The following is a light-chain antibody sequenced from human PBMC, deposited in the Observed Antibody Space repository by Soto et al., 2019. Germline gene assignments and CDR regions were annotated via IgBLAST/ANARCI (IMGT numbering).Light chain of an antibody. Sequence: QSALTQPRSVSGSPGQSVTISCTGTSSDVGGYNYVSWYRQHPGKAPKLMIYDVSKRPSGVPDRFSGSKSGNTASLTISGLQAEDDADYYCCSYAGSDTLVFVTGTKLTVL. CDR1: SSDVGGYNY. CDR2: DVS. V-gene: IGLV2-11*01. CDR3: CSYAGSDTLV. J-gene: IGLJ1*01.